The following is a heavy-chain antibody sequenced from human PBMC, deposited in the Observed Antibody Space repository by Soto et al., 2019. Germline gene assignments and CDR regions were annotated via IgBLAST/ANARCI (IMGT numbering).Heavy chain of an antibody. V-gene: IGHV2-5*02. CDR3: AHRLVANCGDDCSLFDY. J-gene: IGHJ4*02. Sequence: SGPTLVNPTQTLTLTCAFSGFSLSTIGVGVGWIRQPPGKAPEWLALIYWDDDNRYSPSLKSRLTITKDTSKDQVVLTMTNMDPVDTATYYCAHRLVANCGDDCSLFDYWGQGTLVTVSS. CDR2: IYWDDDN. D-gene: IGHD2-21*02. CDR1: GFSLSTIGVG.